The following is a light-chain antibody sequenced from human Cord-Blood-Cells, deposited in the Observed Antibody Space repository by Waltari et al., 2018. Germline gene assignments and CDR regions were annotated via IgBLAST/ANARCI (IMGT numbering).Light chain of an antibody. CDR1: SSSVGGYNY. Sequence: QSALTQPRSVSRSPGQSVTSPCPGTSSSVGGYNYDFWYQQHPGKAPKLMIYDVSKRPSGVPDRFSGSKSGNTASLTISGLQAEDEADYYCCSYAGSYTWVFGGGTKLTVL. J-gene: IGLJ2*01. CDR3: CSYAGSYTWV. V-gene: IGLV2-11*01. CDR2: DVS.